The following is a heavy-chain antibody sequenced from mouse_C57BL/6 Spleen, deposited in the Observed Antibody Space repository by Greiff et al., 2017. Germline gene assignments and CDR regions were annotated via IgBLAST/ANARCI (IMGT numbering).Heavy chain of an antibody. V-gene: IGHV1-50*01. D-gene: IGHD1-1*01. J-gene: IGHJ3*01. CDR2: IDPSDSYT. CDR1: GYTFTSYW. Sequence: VQLQQPGAELVKPGASVKLSCKASGYTFTSYWMQWVKQRPGQGLEWIGEIDPSDSYTNYNQKFKGKATLTVDTSSSTAYMQLSSLTSEYSAVYYCARVGTTVVSKGFAYWGQGTLVTVSA. CDR3: ARVGTTVVSKGFAY.